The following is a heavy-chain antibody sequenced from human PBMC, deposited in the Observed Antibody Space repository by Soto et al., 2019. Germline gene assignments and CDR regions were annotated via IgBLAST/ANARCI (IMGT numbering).Heavy chain of an antibody. CDR3: ATSTGNWNDVSGYYYGMDV. J-gene: IGHJ6*02. CDR2: FDPEDGET. D-gene: IGHD1-1*01. V-gene: IGHV1-24*01. Sequence: ASVKVSCKVSGYTLTELSMHWVRQAPGKGLEWMGGFDPEDGETIYAQKFQGRVTMTEDTSTDTAYMELSSLRSEDTAVYYCATSTGNWNDVSGYYYGMDVWGQGTTVTVSS. CDR1: GYTLTELS.